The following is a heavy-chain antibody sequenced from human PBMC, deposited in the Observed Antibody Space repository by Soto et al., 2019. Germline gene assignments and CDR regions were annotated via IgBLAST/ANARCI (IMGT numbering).Heavy chain of an antibody. CDR1: GFTFSSYS. CDR3: ARAGYYYGSWSYYKDDGGMEY. J-gene: IGHJ4*02. CDR2: ISSSSSTI. Sequence: EVQLVESGGGLVQPGGSLRLSCAASGFTFSSYSMNWVRQAPGKGLEWVSYISSSSSTIYYADSVKGRFTISRDNAKNSLYLELNSLRAEDTAVYYCARAGYYYGSWSYYKDDGGMEYCGQGTLVTGSS. D-gene: IGHD3-10*01. V-gene: IGHV3-48*01.